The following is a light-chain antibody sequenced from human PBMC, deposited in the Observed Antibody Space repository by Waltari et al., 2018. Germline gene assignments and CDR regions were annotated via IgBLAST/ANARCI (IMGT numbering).Light chain of an antibody. CDR2: DAS. J-gene: IGKJ4*01. Sequence: EIALTQSPATLSLSPGERATLSCRANQSVYIYLAWYQHKPGQAPRLLIYDASDRGTGIPARCSGSGSGTDFTLTISSLEPEDFAVYYCQQRSNWPPSFGGGTKVEIK. V-gene: IGKV3-11*01. CDR1: QSVYIY. CDR3: QQRSNWPPS.